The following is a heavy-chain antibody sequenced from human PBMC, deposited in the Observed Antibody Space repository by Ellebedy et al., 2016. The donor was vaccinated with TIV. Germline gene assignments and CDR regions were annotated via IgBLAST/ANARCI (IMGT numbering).Heavy chain of an antibody. CDR2: ISNTGAKT. Sequence: GESLKISCAASGFIFRSYPMTWIRQAPGKGLEWLSSISNTGAKTYYADSVKGRFTISRDNSKNTLYLQMNSLRAEDTAVYYCAKPDYGDYWYFDLWGRGTLVTVSS. V-gene: IGHV3-23*01. CDR1: GFIFRSYP. J-gene: IGHJ2*01. D-gene: IGHD4-17*01. CDR3: AKPDYGDYWYFDL.